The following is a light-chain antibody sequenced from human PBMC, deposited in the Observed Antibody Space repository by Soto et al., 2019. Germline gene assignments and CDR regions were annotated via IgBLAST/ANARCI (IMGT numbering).Light chain of an antibody. Sequence: VMTQSPLTLPVTPGEPASISCRSSQGLVYNDGNTYLNWFHQMPGQSPRRLIYKVSNRDSGVPDRFSGSGSGTDFTLKISRVEAEDVGVYYCMQGTHCPPTFGQGTRLEIK. CDR3: MQGTHCPPT. CDR2: KVS. V-gene: IGKV2-30*01. CDR1: QGLVYNDGNTY. J-gene: IGKJ5*01.